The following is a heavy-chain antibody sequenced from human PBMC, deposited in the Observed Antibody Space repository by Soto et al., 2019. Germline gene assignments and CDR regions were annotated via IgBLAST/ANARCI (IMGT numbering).Heavy chain of an antibody. CDR3: ARFGNYNYYYGMDV. D-gene: IGHD3-10*01. CDR2: IYSGGST. CDR1: GFTVSSNY. J-gene: IGHJ6*02. V-gene: IGHV3-66*01. Sequence: EVQLVESGGGLVQPGGSLRLSCAASGFTVSSNYMSWVRQAPGKGLEWASVIYSGGSTYYADSVKGRFTISRDNSKNTLYLQMNSLRAEDTAVYYCARFGNYNYYYGMDVWGQGTTVTVSS.